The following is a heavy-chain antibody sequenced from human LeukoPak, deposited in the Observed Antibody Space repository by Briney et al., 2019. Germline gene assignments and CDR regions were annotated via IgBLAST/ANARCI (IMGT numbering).Heavy chain of an antibody. J-gene: IGHJ4*02. D-gene: IGHD5-12*01. CDR2: IKQDGSEK. Sequence: PGGSLRLSCAASGFTFSSYWMSWVRQAPGKGLEWVANIKQDGSEKYYVDSVKGRFTISRDNAKNSLYLQMNSLRAEDTAVYYCARDQSGYDGTYYFDYWGQGTLVTVCS. V-gene: IGHV3-7*01. CDR1: GFTFSSYW. CDR3: ARDQSGYDGTYYFDY.